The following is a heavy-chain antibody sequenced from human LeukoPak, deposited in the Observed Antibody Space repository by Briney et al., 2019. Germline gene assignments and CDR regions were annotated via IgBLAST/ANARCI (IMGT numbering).Heavy chain of an antibody. D-gene: IGHD5-24*01. CDR3: AKSGYNRFDY. V-gene: IGHV3-30*04. CDR2: ISYDVTNK. Sequence: GGSLRLSCAASGFTFSTYAMHWVRQAPGKGLEWVAVISYDVTNKYYADSVKGRFTISRDNSKNTLYLQMNSLRADDTAVYFCAKSGYNRFDYWGQGTLVTVSS. J-gene: IGHJ4*02. CDR1: GFTFSTYA.